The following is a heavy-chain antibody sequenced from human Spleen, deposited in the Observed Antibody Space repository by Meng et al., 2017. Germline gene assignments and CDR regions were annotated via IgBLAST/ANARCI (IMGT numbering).Heavy chain of an antibody. J-gene: IGHJ3*02. Sequence: SGPTLVKPTQTLTLTCTFSGISLSTRGVRASWIRQPPGKALEWLARIDWYDDKFYSTSLKTRLTISKDTSKKQVVLTMTNMDPVDTATYYCALSTITKGRNGYIDAFDIWGQGTRVTGSS. D-gene: IGHD5-24*01. CDR2: IDWYDDK. CDR1: GISLSTRGVR. V-gene: IGHV2-70*04. CDR3: ALSTITKGRNGYIDAFDI.